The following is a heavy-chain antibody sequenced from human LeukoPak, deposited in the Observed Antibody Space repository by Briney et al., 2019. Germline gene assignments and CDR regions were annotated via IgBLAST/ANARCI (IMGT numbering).Heavy chain of an antibody. V-gene: IGHV3-23*01. J-gene: IGHJ3*02. CDR1: GFTFSSYA. Sequence: GGSLRLSCAASGFTFSSYAMSWVRQAPGEGLEWVSAISGSGGSTYYADSVKGRVTISRDNSKNTVYLQMSSLSAEDTAVYYCAKDLSRAFDIWGQGTMVSVSS. D-gene: IGHD2-2*01. CDR2: ISGSGGST. CDR3: AKDLSRAFDI.